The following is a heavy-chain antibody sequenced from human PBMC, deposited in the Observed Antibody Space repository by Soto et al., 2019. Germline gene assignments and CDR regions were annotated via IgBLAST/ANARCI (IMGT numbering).Heavy chain of an antibody. CDR1: GGSISSYY. CDR2: IYYSGST. CDR3: ARKDDSSGYYTFDY. D-gene: IGHD3-22*01. Sequence: SETLSLTCTVSGGSISSYYWSWIRQPPGKGLEWIGYIYYSGSTNYNPSLKSRVTISVDTSKNQFSLKLSSVTAADTAVYYCARKDDSSGYYTFDYWGQGNLVTVS. V-gene: IGHV4-59*01. J-gene: IGHJ4*02.